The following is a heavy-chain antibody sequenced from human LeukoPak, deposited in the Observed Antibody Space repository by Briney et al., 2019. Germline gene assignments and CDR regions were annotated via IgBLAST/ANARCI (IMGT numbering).Heavy chain of an antibody. CDR2: ISTSGST. CDR3: ARGIWEMATIPYWYFDI. CDR1: GDSISSGDYY. J-gene: IGHJ2*01. Sequence: PSETLSLTCTVSGDSISSGDYYWSWIRQPAGKGLEWIGRISTSGSTNYNPSLKSRVTMSVDTSKTQFSLKLSSVTAADTALYYCARGIWEMATIPYWYFDIWGRGTLVTVSS. V-gene: IGHV4-61*02. D-gene: IGHD5-24*01.